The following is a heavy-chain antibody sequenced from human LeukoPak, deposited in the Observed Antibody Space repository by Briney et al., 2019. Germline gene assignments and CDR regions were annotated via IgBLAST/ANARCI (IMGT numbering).Heavy chain of an antibody. J-gene: IGHJ5*02. D-gene: IGHD5-24*01. Sequence: GASVKVSCKASGGTFSSYAISWVRQAPGQGLEWMGGIIPIFGTANYAQKFQGRVTITTDESTSTAYMELSSLRSGDTAVYYCARVRDGYNSNWFDPWGQGTLVTVSS. V-gene: IGHV1-69*05. CDR2: IIPIFGTA. CDR1: GGTFSSYA. CDR3: ARVRDGYNSNWFDP.